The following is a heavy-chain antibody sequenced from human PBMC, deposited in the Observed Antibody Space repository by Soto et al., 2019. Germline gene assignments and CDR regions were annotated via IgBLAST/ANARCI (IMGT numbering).Heavy chain of an antibody. CDR1: GYTLTELS. Sequence: GASVKVSCKVSGYTLTELSMHWVRQAPGKGLEWMGGFDPEDGETIYAQKFQGRVTMTEDTSTDTAYMELSSLRSEDTAVYYCATACSGGSCYSRAPVDYWGQGTLVTVSS. V-gene: IGHV1-24*01. D-gene: IGHD2-15*01. J-gene: IGHJ4*02. CDR3: ATACSGGSCYSRAPVDY. CDR2: FDPEDGET.